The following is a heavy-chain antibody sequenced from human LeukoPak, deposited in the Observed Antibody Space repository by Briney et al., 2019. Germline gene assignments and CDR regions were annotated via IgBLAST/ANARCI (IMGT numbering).Heavy chain of an antibody. Sequence: GGSLRLSCAASGFTFSSYSMNWVRQAPGKGLEWVSYISSSSSTIYYADSVKGRFTISRDNAKNSLYLQMNSLRAEDTAVYYCARALNYYYMDVWGKGTTVTISS. D-gene: IGHD4/OR15-4a*01. CDR2: ISSSSSTI. V-gene: IGHV3-48*01. CDR1: GFTFSSYS. CDR3: ARALNYYYMDV. J-gene: IGHJ6*03.